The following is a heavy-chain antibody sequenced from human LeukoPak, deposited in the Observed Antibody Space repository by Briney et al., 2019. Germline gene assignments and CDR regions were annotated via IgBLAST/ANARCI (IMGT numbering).Heavy chain of an antibody. V-gene: IGHV4-59*01. J-gene: IGHJ6*02. Sequence: SETLSLTCTVSGGSISSYYWSWIRQPPGKGLEWIGYIYYSGSTNYNPSLKSRVTISVDTSKNQFSLKLSSVTASDTAVYYCARVIYDYIPIYYYDMDVWGQGTTVTVSS. D-gene: IGHD5-12*01. CDR2: IYYSGST. CDR1: GGSISSYY. CDR3: ARVIYDYIPIYYYDMDV.